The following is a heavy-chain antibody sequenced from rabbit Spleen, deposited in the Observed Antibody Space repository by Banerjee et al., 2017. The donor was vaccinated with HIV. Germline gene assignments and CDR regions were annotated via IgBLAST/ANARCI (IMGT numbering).Heavy chain of an antibody. CDR3: ARNRDL. V-gene: IGHV1S45*01. J-gene: IGHJ4*01. CDR2: IETGDGRT. Sequence: QEQLEESGGDLVKPEGSLTLTCTASGFSFSSGYWICWVRQAPGKGLEWIACIETGDGRTAYASWAKGRFTISKTSSTTVTLQMTSLTAADTATYFCARNRDLWGPGPLVTVS. CDR1: GFSFSSGYW.